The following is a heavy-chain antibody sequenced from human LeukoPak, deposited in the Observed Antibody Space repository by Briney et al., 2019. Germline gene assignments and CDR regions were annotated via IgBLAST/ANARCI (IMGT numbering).Heavy chain of an antibody. V-gene: IGHV5-51*01. CDR2: IYPSDSDT. D-gene: IGHD5-12*01. CDR3: ARPSNSGYDF. CDR1: GYSFTNYW. J-gene: IGHJ4*02. Sequence: KPGASLKISCKASGYSFTNYWIGWVRQMPGKGLEWMGIIYPSDSDTRYSPSFQGQVTISADKSISTAYLQWSSLKASDTGMYYCARPSNSGYDFWGQGALVTVSS.